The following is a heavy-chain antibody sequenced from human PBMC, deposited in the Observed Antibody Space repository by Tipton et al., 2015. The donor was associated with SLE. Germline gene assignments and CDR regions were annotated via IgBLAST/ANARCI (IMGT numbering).Heavy chain of an antibody. J-gene: IGHJ6*02. Sequence: QSGAEVKKPGASVKVSCKASGYTFTSYGISWVRQAPGQGLEWMGWISAYNGNTNYAQKLQGRVTMTTDTSTSTAYMELRSLRSDDTAVYYCAKDPQSGNYQQWEEYYYYGVDVWGQGTTVTVSS. CDR2: ISAYNGNT. V-gene: IGHV1-18*01. CDR3: AKDPQSGNYQQWEEYYYYGVDV. CDR1: GYTFTSYG. D-gene: IGHD1-26*01.